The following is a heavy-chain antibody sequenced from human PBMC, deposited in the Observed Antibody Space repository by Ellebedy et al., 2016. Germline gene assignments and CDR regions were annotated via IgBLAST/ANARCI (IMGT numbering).Heavy chain of an antibody. D-gene: IGHD3-22*01. J-gene: IGHJ4*02. V-gene: IGHV1-18*01. Sequence: ASVKVSXXASGYTFSSHGISWVRQAPGQGLEWMGWISGYNGNTNYAQILQGRVTMTTDTSTSTAYMELRSLRSDDTAVYYCARIYYDSSGYYYFDYWGQGTLVTVSS. CDR2: ISGYNGNT. CDR1: GYTFSSHG. CDR3: ARIYYDSSGYYYFDY.